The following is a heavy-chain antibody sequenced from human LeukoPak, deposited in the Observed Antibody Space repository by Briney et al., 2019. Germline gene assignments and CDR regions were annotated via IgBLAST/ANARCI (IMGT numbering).Heavy chain of an antibody. CDR1: GFTSSSYW. V-gene: IGHV3-74*01. Sequence: GGSLRLSCAASGFTSSSYWMHWVRHAPGEGLVWVSRIYSDGSSTNYADSVKGRFTISRDNAKNTLYLQMNSLRAEDTAVYYCARGEYCSGGSCYSAAFDIWGQGTMVTVSS. D-gene: IGHD2-15*01. CDR2: IYSDGSST. CDR3: ARGEYCSGGSCYSAAFDI. J-gene: IGHJ3*02.